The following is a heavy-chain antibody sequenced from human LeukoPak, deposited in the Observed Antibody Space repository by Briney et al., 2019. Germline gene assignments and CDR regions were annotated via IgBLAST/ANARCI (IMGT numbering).Heavy chain of an antibody. D-gene: IGHD6-19*01. CDR3: AKQYSSGWYPDYFDY. V-gene: IGHV3-30*02. CDR2: IRYDGSNK. CDR1: GFTFSSYC. J-gene: IGHJ4*02. Sequence: GGSLRLSCAASGFTFSSYCMHWVRQAPGKGLEWVAFIRYDGSNKYYADSVKGRFTISRDNSKNTLYLQMNSLRAEDTAVYYCAKQYSSGWYPDYFDYWGQGTLVTVSS.